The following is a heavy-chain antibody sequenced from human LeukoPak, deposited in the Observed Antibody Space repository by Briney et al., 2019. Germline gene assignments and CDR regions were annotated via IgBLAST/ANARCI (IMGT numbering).Heavy chain of an antibody. CDR3: AKDLGGYTYAIDY. J-gene: IGHJ4*02. CDR2: MHHNENTR. Sequence: GGSLRLSCAASGFTFSSYGMHWVRQAPGKGLQWVAFMHHNENTRSSADSVKGRFTVSRDNSKNTVYLQMNSLRPEDTAIYYCAKDLGGYTYAIDYWGQGALVTVSS. D-gene: IGHD5-18*01. CDR1: GFTFSSYG. V-gene: IGHV3-30*02.